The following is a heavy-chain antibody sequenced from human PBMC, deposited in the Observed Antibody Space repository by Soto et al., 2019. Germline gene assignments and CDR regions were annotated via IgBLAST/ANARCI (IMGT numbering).Heavy chain of an antibody. Sequence: QVQLVESGGGVVQPGRSLRLSCAASGFTFSSYGMHWVRQAPGKGLEWVAVISYDGSNKYYADSVKGRFTISRDNSKNTLYLQMNSLRAEDTAVYYCAKGPDSGGWANWFDPWGQGTLVTVSS. CDR2: ISYDGSNK. D-gene: IGHD6-19*01. J-gene: IGHJ5*02. CDR1: GFTFSSYG. CDR3: AKGPDSGGWANWFDP. V-gene: IGHV3-30*18.